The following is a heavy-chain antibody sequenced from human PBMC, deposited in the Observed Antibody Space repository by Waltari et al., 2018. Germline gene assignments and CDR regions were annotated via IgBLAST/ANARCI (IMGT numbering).Heavy chain of an antibody. Sequence: EVQLVESGGGLVQPGGSLRLSCAASGFTFSSYWMSWVRQAPGKGLEWVANVKQEGSEKYYVDSGKGRFTISRDNAKNSLYLQMNSLRAEDTAVYYCARYSSSWYPTHFDYWGQGTLVTVSS. J-gene: IGHJ4*02. CDR1: GFTFSSYW. CDR3: ARYSSSWYPTHFDY. D-gene: IGHD6-13*01. V-gene: IGHV3-7*02. CDR2: VKQEGSEK.